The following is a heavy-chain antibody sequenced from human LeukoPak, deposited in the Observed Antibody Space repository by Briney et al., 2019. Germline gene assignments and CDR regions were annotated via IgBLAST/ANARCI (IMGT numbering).Heavy chain of an antibody. CDR3: ARERDSSGFY. Sequence: GGSLRLSCAASGFTFSSYEMNWVRQAPGKGLEWVSYISSSGSTIYYADSVKGRFTISRDNAKNSLYLQMNSLRAEGTAVYYCARERDSSGFYWGQGTLVTVSS. CDR1: GFTFSSYE. V-gene: IGHV3-48*03. J-gene: IGHJ4*02. D-gene: IGHD3-22*01. CDR2: ISSSGSTI.